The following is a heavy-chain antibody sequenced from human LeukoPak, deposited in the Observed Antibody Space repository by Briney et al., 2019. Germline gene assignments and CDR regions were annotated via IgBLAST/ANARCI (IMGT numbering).Heavy chain of an antibody. CDR2: ISSSSSYI. CDR3: ARDLDSSGYYQFDQ. Sequence: GGSLRLSCAASGFTFSSYSMNWVRQAPGKGLEWVSSISSSSSYIYYADSVKGRFTISRDNAKNSLYLQMNSLRAEDTAVYYCARDLDSSGYYQFDQWGQGTLVTVSS. CDR1: GFTFSSYS. D-gene: IGHD3-22*01. V-gene: IGHV3-21*01. J-gene: IGHJ4*02.